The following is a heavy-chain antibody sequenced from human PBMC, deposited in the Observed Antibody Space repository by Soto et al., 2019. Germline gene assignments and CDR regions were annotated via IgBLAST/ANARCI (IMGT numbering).Heavy chain of an antibody. V-gene: IGHV1-69*08. Sequence: QVQLLQSGAELKRAGSSVRVSCTASGGSFNIYTVSWVRQAPGQGLEWMGRIIPYLGISNYAEKFWGRVTISANRSTSTAYMDLSGLTSEDTALYFCAREDSSSSLDYWGQGSLVTVSS. D-gene: IGHD2-2*01. CDR1: GGSFNIYT. CDR2: IIPYLGIS. CDR3: AREDSSSSLDY. J-gene: IGHJ4*02.